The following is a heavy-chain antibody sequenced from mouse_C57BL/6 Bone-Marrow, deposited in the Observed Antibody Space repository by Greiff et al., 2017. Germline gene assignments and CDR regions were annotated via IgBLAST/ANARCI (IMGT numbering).Heavy chain of an antibody. D-gene: IGHD1-1*01. Sequence: LQESGPGLVKPSQSLSLTCSVTGYSITSGYYWNWIRQFPGNKLEWMGYISYDGSNNYNPSLKNRISITSDKSKNQFFLKLNSVTTEDTATYFCARHYYGSSCYFDVWGTGTTVTVSS. CDR2: ISYDGSN. J-gene: IGHJ1*03. V-gene: IGHV3-6*01. CDR3: ARHYYGSSCYFDV. CDR1: GYSITSGYY.